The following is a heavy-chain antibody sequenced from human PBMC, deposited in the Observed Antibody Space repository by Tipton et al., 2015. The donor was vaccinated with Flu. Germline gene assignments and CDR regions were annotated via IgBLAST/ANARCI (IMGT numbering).Heavy chain of an antibody. J-gene: IGHJ5*02. CDR2: IFHSGST. D-gene: IGHD3-3*01. V-gene: IGHV4-4*02. CDR1: GGSISSPNS. CDR3: ARVGFGVATNWFDP. Sequence: TLSLTCAVSGGSISSPNSWSWVRQPPGKGLEWIGEIFHSGSTNYNPSLKSRVTISIDKFKNQFSVKLDSVTAADTAVYYCARVGFGVATNWFDPWGQGTLVTVSS.